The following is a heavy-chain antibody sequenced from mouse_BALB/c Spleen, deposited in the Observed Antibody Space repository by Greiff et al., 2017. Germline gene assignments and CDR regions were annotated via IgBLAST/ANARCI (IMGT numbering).Heavy chain of an antibody. J-gene: IGHJ3*01. CDR2: ISDGGSYT. CDR1: GFTFSDYY. D-gene: IGHD2-4*01. Sequence: DVMLVESGGGLVKPGGSLKLSCAASGFTFSDYYMYWVRQTPEKRLEWVATISDGGSYTYYPDSVKGRFTISRDNAKNNLYLQMSSLKSEDTAMYYCARDIYYDYAFAYWGQGTLVTVSA. V-gene: IGHV5-4*02. CDR3: ARDIYYDYAFAY.